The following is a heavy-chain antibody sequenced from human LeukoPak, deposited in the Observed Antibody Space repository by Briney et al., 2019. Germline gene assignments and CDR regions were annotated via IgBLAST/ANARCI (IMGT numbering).Heavy chain of an antibody. CDR3: ARLVDSSFDY. D-gene: IGHD3-22*01. V-gene: IGHV5-10-1*01. J-gene: IGHJ4*02. Sequence: PGESLKISCKGSGYSFTSYWISWVRQMAGKVQELTGRFDPSDSYTNYSSSFQGHVTITADKSISPAYQQCSSLNASATALYYCARLVDSSFDYWGQGTLVTVSS. CDR2: FDPSDSYT. CDR1: GYSFTSYW.